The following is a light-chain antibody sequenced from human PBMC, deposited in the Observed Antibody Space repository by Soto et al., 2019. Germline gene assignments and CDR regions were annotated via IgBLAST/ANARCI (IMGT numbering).Light chain of an antibody. CDR1: SSDVGSYNY. J-gene: IGLJ2*01. Sequence: QSVLTQPASVSGSPGQSITISCTGTSSDVGSYNYVSWYQQYPGKAPKVLIYDVSNRPSGVSDRFSGSKSGNTASLTISGLQAEDEADYYCTSYTRTNTMVLGGGTKVTVL. CDR2: DVS. CDR3: TSYTRTNTMV. V-gene: IGLV2-14*03.